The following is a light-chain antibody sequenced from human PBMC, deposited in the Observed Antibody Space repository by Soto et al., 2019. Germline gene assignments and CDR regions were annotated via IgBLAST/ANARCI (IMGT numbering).Light chain of an antibody. CDR3: QQYNHCRPSLT. Sequence: EIEMTQSPATLSVSPGERATHSCRASQSVNTNLAWYQQKPGQAPRLLIYGASTRAPSIPARFSGSRSGTEYPNTVSSLQSEDFAIYYCQQYNHCRPSLTFGGWTKVEVK. V-gene: IGKV3-15*01. CDR2: GAS. CDR1: QSVNTN. J-gene: IGKJ4*01.